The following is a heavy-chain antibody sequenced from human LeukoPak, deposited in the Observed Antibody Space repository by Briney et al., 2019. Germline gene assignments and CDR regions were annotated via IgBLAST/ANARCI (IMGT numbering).Heavy chain of an antibody. CDR1: GYTFTRYG. J-gene: IGHJ4*02. CDR3: ARDNSAISDCSSASCFHFNY. V-gene: IGHV1-18*01. Sequence: ASVKVSCKASGYTFTRYGITWVRQAPGQGLAWMGWISAYNGNTNYAHKVQGRVTMTTDTSTSTAYMELRSLSSDDTAVYYCARDNSAISDCSSASCFHFNYWGQGTLVTVSS. D-gene: IGHD2-2*01. CDR2: ISAYNGNT.